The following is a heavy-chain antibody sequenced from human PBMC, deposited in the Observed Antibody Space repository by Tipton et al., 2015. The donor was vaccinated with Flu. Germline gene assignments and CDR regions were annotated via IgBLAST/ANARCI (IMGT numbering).Heavy chain of an antibody. CDR2: IYYSGST. D-gene: IGHD6-6*01. Sequence: LRLSCAASGFTFSSYSMNWVRQTPGKGLEWIGYIYYSGSTNYNPSLKTRVSISIDTSKKYFSLKLTSVTPADTAVYYCARGDHRYSSSSIYFDYWGQGTLVAVSS. CDR1: GFTFSSYS. J-gene: IGHJ4*02. CDR3: ARGDHRYSSSSIYFDY. V-gene: IGHV4-59*01.